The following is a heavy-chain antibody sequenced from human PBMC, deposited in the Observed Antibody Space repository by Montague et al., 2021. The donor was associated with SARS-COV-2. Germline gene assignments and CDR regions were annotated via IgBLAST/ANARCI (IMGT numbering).Heavy chain of an antibody. CDR2: IYLHGSA. Sequence: SETLSLTCSVSGYFIGSGNYWGWIRQPPGKGLEWIGSIYLHGSAYYNPSLNSRVTISLDTSNNQFSLRLTSVTTSDTAVYHCARGRVTRAGFDYWGQGTRVIVSS. CDR3: ARGRVTRAGFDY. CDR1: GYFIGSGNY. J-gene: IGHJ4*02. D-gene: IGHD2-21*02. V-gene: IGHV4-38-2*02.